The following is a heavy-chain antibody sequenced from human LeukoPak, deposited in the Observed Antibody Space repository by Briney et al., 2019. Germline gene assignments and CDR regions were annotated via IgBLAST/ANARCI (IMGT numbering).Heavy chain of an antibody. J-gene: IGHJ4*02. CDR2: ISYDGSNK. Sequence: GRSLRLSCAASGFTFSSYAMHWVRQALGKGLEWVAVISYDGSNKYYADSVKGRFTISRDNSKNTLYLQMNSLRAEDAAVYYCARDGVMITFGGVIVIPGPIDYWGQGTLVTVSS. CDR3: ARDGVMITFGGVIVIPGPIDY. V-gene: IGHV3-30-3*01. D-gene: IGHD3-16*02. CDR1: GFTFSSYA.